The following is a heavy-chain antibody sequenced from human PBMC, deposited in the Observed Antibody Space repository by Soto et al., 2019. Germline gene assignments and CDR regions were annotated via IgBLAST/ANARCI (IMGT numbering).Heavy chain of an antibody. CDR3: ARAWRGDV. CDR1: GFTFSNYA. J-gene: IGHJ6*02. D-gene: IGHD3-10*01. V-gene: IGHV3-64*01. CDR2: ISGNGDTT. Sequence: EVQLVESGGGLVQPGGSPRLSCVASGFTFSNYAMHWVRQAPGKGLECVSVISGNGDTTYYANSVKDRFTMSRDNSKNTLYLQMGSLRADDTAVYYCARAWRGDVWGQGTTVALSS.